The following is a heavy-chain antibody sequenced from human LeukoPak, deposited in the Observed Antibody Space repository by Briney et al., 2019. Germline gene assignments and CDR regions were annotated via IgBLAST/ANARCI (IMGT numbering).Heavy chain of an antibody. V-gene: IGHV3-20*04. CDR2: INWAGGNT. CDR1: GFTFSSYA. Sequence: SGGSLRLSCAASGFTFSSYAMHWVRHAPGKGLEWVSSINWAGGNTGYADSVKGRFTISRDNAKNTLYLQMNSLRAEDTALYYCAKVAGGDSSSPMHVWGKGTTVTVSS. D-gene: IGHD2-21*02. J-gene: IGHJ6*03. CDR3: AKVAGGDSSSPMHV.